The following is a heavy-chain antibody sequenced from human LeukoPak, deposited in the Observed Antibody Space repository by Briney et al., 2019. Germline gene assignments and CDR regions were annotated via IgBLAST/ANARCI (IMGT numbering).Heavy chain of an antibody. V-gene: IGHV1-69*13. J-gene: IGHJ6*02. CDR3: ARDRLIVSIAAANYGMDV. CDR2: IIPIFGTA. D-gene: IGHD6-25*01. Sequence: SVKVSCKASGGTFSSYAISWVRQAPGQGLEWMGGIIPIFGTANYAQKFQGRVTITADESTSTAYMELSSLRSEDTAVYYCARDRLIVSIAAANYGMDVWGQGTTVTVSS. CDR1: GGTFSSYA.